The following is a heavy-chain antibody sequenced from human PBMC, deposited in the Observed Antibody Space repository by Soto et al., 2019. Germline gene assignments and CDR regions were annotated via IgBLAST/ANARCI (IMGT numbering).Heavy chain of an antibody. CDR1: GYALTELS. J-gene: IGHJ5*02. V-gene: IGHV1-24*01. CDR2: FVPEHGKT. Sequence: ASVKVSCKVSGYALTELSMHWVRQAPEKGLEWMGGFVPEHGKTVYAQKFQGRVTMTEDTSTDTAYMELISLRSDDTALYYCATGQMGNYFDPWGQGNLVTVYS. CDR3: ATGQMGNYFDP. D-gene: IGHD1-7*01.